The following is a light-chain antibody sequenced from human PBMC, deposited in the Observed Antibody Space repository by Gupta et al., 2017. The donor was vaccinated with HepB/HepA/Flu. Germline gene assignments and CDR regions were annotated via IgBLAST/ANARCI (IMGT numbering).Light chain of an antibody. CDR1: QSVSLS. Sequence: EIVLTQFPATLSLSPGERVTLSCRASQSVSLSLAWYQQKPGQAPRLLVYDAFSRAAGVPPRFSGVGSGTDFTLTISRLEPEDFAVYYCQQRANWPLVTFGQGTRPDIK. V-gene: IGKV3-11*01. CDR3: QQRANWPLVT. J-gene: IGKJ5*01. CDR2: DAF.